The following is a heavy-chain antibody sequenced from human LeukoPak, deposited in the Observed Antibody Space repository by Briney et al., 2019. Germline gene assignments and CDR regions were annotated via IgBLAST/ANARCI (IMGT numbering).Heavy chain of an antibody. CDR2: IIPILGIA. J-gene: IGHJ5*02. D-gene: IGHD3-16*02. V-gene: IGHV1-69*04. CDR1: GGTFSSYA. CDR3: ARGAMITFGGVIVEYNWFDP. Sequence: SVKVSCKASGGTFSSYAISWVRQAPGQGLEWMGRIIPILGIANYAQKFQGRVTMTRDTSTSTVYMELSSLRSEDTAVYYCARGAMITFGGVIVEYNWFDPWGQGTLVTVSS.